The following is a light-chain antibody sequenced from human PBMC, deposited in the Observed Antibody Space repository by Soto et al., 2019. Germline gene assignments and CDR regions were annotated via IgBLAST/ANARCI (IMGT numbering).Light chain of an antibody. CDR2: AAS. V-gene: IGKV1-39*01. Sequence: DIQMTPSPSSLSASVGGRVTITCRSSQSISRYLKWYQQKPGKAPKLLIYAASSLQSGVPSRFSGSGSGTDFTLTISSLQPEDFATYYCQQNYSTPLTFGGGTKVEIK. CDR3: QQNYSTPLT. CDR1: QSISRY. J-gene: IGKJ4*01.